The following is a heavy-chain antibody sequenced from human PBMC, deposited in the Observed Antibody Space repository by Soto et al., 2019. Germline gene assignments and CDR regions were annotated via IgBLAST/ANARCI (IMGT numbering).Heavy chain of an antibody. D-gene: IGHD2-15*01. V-gene: IGHV1-69*01. Sequence: QVQLVQSGAEVKKPGSSVQVSCKASGGTFSSYAISWVRQAPGQGLEWLGGIIPIFGTANYAQKFQGRVTITADESTRTAYMEQSSLRYEDTAVYYCARGCSGGSCCDYYYYGMDVWGQGTTGTVPS. CDR2: IIPIFGTA. J-gene: IGHJ6*02. CDR3: ARGCSGGSCCDYYYYGMDV. CDR1: GGTFSSYA.